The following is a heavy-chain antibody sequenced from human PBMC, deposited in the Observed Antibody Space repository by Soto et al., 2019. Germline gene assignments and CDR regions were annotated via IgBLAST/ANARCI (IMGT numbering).Heavy chain of an antibody. CDR1: GGSISSYY. CDR3: ARTPYYYYYMDV. Sequence: QVQLQESGPGLVKPSETLSLTCTVSGGSISSYYWSWIRQPPGKGLEWIGYIYYSGSTNYNPSLKSRVTISVDTSKNQFSLKLSSVTAADTAVYYCARTPYYYYYMDVWGKGTTVTVSS. V-gene: IGHV4-59*08. J-gene: IGHJ6*03. CDR2: IYYSGST. D-gene: IGHD2-15*01.